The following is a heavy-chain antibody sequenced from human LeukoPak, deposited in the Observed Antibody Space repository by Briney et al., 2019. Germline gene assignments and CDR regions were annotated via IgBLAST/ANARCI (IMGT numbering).Heavy chain of an antibody. D-gene: IGHD5-18*01. V-gene: IGHV1-46*01. Sequence: ASVKVSCKASGYTFTSYYMHWVRQAPGQGLEWMGIINPSGGSTSYAQKFQGRATMTRDTSTSTVYMELSSLRSEDTAVYYCARARGYSYGYVPGLDYWGQGTLVTVSS. CDR1: GYTFTSYY. CDR3: ARARGYSYGYVPGLDY. CDR2: INPSGGST. J-gene: IGHJ4*02.